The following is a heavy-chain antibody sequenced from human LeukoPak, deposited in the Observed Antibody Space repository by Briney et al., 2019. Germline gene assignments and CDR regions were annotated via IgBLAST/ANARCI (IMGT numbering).Heavy chain of an antibody. Sequence: PGRSLRLSCTASGFTFGDYAMSWVRQAPGKGLEWVGFIRSKAYGGTIEYAASVKGRFTISRDDSKSIAYLQMNSLKTEDTAVYYCTSLTIFGVVIDDYFDYWGQGTLVTVSS. CDR1: GFTFGDYA. J-gene: IGHJ4*02. CDR3: TSLTIFGVVIDDYFDY. CDR2: IRSKAYGGTI. D-gene: IGHD3-3*01. V-gene: IGHV3-49*04.